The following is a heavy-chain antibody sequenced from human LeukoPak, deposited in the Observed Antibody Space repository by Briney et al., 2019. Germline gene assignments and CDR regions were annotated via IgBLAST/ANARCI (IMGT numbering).Heavy chain of an antibody. V-gene: IGHV3-21*01. D-gene: IGHD6-19*01. Sequence: PGGSLRLSCTASGFTFSDCDMNWVRHAPGKGLEWVSSISSSSSYIYYADSVKGRFTISRDNARNSLYLQMNSLRAEDTAVYYCARESGSGEFDYWGQGTLVTVSS. CDR3: ARESGSGEFDY. J-gene: IGHJ4*02. CDR2: ISSSSSYI. CDR1: GFTFSDCD.